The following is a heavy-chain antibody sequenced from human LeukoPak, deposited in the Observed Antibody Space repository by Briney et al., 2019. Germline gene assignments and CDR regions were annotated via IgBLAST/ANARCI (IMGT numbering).Heavy chain of an antibody. CDR2: TYYRSQWHN. J-gene: IGHJ4*02. CDR3: ARGSYCDS. Sequence: SQTLSLTCAISGDSVSSNSATRNWIRQSPSRGLEWLGRTYYRSQWHNDYAVSVQSRITINPDTSKNQFTLQLNSVTPEDTAVYYCARGSYCDSWGQGTLVTVSS. CDR1: GDSVSSNSAT. V-gene: IGHV6-1*01.